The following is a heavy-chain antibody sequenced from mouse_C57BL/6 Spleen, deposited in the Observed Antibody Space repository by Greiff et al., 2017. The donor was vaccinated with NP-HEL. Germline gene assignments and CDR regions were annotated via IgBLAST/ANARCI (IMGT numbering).Heavy chain of an antibody. J-gene: IGHJ3*01. Sequence: VQLVESGPGLVAPSQSLSITCTVSGFSLTSYGVHWVRQPPGKGLEWLVVIWSDGSTTYNSALKSRLSISKDNSKSQVFLKMNSLQTDDTAMYYCARHEGDYYGSSPWFAYWGQGTLVTVSA. CDR3: ARHEGDYYGSSPWFAY. D-gene: IGHD1-1*01. V-gene: IGHV2-6-1*01. CDR2: IWSDGST. CDR1: GFSLTSYG.